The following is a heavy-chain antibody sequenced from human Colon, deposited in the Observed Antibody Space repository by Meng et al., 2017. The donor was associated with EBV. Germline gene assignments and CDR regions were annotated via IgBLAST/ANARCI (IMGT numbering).Heavy chain of an antibody. CDR1: GGSISSNGYY. J-gene: IGHJ4*02. Sequence: QLQLQEPGPGLVKPSATLSLTCTVSGGSISSNGYYWDWVRQPPGKGLEWIGAIYHSGSTSYNPSLQSRVTMFVDTSKNQFSLMLTSVTATDTAVYYCARRRGGSGRDCWGQGTLVTVSS. CDR3: ARRRGGSGRDC. D-gene: IGHD3-10*01. V-gene: IGHV4-39*01. CDR2: IYHSGST.